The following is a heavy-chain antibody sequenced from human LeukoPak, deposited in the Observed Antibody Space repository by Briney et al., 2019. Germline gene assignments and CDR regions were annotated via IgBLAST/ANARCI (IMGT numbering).Heavy chain of an antibody. CDR3: ARDYYYDSSGYSN. Sequence: ASVKASCKASGGTFSSYAISWVRQAPGQGLEWMGGIIPIFGTANYAQKFQGRVTITTDESTSTAYMELSSLRSEDTAVYYCARDYYYDSSGYSNWGQGTLVTVSS. V-gene: IGHV1-69*05. D-gene: IGHD3-22*01. J-gene: IGHJ4*02. CDR2: IIPIFGTA. CDR1: GGTFSSYA.